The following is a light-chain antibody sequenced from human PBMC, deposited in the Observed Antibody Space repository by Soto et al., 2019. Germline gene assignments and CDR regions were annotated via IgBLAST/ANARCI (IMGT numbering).Light chain of an antibody. CDR2: EVS. CDR1: SSDVGNCKY. Sequence: QSVLAQPASVSGCPGQSITISCNGTSSDVGNCKYVSWYQQHPGKAPKLMIYEVSNRPSGVSNLFSGSTSGNTASLTISGPQTVDETYYDCHSYTSSGTYVFGTGAKVT. CDR3: HSYTSSGTYV. V-gene: IGLV2-14*01. J-gene: IGLJ1*01.